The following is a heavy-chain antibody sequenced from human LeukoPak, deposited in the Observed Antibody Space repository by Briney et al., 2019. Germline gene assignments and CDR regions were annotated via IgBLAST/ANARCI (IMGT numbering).Heavy chain of an antibody. CDR2: IYYSGST. D-gene: IGHD1-26*01. V-gene: IGHV4-59*01. Sequence: PSETLSLTCTVSGGSISSYYWSWLRQPPGKGLEWIGYIYYSGSTNYNPSLKSRVTISVDTSKNQFSLKLSSVTAADTAVYYCARVDKYSGSYHWGQGTLVTVSS. CDR3: ARVDKYSGSYH. CDR1: GGSISSYY. J-gene: IGHJ5*02.